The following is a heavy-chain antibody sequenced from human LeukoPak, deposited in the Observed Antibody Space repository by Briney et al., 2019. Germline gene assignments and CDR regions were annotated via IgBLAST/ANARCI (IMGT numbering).Heavy chain of an antibody. CDR2: INQDGTEK. Sequence: QAGGSLRLSCAASGFSFTTYWMSWVRQAPGKGLEWVANINQDGTEKYYVDSVKGRFTISRDNSKNTLYLQMNSLRAEDTAVYYCAKDSPGIQLWFPGWGQGTLVTVSS. J-gene: IGHJ4*02. D-gene: IGHD5-18*01. V-gene: IGHV3-7*03. CDR1: GFSFTTYW. CDR3: AKDSPGIQLWFPG.